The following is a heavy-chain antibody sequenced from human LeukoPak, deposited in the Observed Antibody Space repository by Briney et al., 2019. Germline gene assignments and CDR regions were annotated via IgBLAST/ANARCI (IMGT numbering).Heavy chain of an antibody. Sequence: GGALRVSCAASGFTFSVYYMSWVRQAPGKGLGWGSYISSIGSTIYYADSVKGGFTISRDNAKNSLHVQMNSLRAQDTAGYYCSRAPSYYYDSSGSRQYGMVVWGQGTTVTVSS. J-gene: IGHJ6*02. D-gene: IGHD3-22*01. CDR3: SRAPSYYYDSSGSRQYGMVV. CDR2: ISSIGSTI. CDR1: GFTFSVYY. V-gene: IGHV3-11*01.